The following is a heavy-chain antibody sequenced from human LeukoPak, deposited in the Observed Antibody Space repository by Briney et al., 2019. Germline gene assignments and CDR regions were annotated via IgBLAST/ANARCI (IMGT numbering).Heavy chain of an antibody. J-gene: IGHJ5*02. V-gene: IGHV1-18*01. CDR2: ISAYNGNT. CDR3: ARQSFSSTRRNNWFDP. CDR1: GYTFTNYG. D-gene: IGHD2-2*01. Sequence: GASVKVSCKASGYTFTNYGISWVRQAPGQGLEWMGWISAYNGNTKYVQKFQGRVTMTTDTSTSTAYMELRSLRSDDTAVYYCARQSFSSTRRNNWFDPWGQGTLVTVSS.